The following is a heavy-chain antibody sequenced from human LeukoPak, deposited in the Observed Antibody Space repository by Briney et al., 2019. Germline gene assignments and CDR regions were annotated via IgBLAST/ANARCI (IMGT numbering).Heavy chain of an antibody. CDR1: GGSINSYY. D-gene: IGHD3-9*01. CDR2: INGDGRNI. J-gene: IGHJ6*02. V-gene: IGHV3-74*01. CDR3: TRDLMDYDVSTGLHHYYMDV. Sequence: ETLSLTCTVSGGSINSYYWSWIRQPPGKGLVWVSRINGDGRNINYADSVRGRFTISRDNAKNTLYLQMNTLRVEDTAVYYCTRDLMDYDVSTGLHHYYMDVWGQGTTVTVSS.